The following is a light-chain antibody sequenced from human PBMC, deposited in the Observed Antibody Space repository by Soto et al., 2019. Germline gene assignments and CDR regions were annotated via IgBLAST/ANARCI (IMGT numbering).Light chain of an antibody. CDR1: SSNIGAGYD. CDR3: QSYDSSLSGYV. Sequence: VLTQPPSVSGAPGQRVTISCTGSSSNIGAGYDVHWYQQLPGTAPKPLIYGNSNRPSGVPDRFSGSKSGTSASLAITGLQAEDEADYYCQSYDSSLSGYVFGTGTKVTVL. J-gene: IGLJ1*01. CDR2: GNS. V-gene: IGLV1-40*01.